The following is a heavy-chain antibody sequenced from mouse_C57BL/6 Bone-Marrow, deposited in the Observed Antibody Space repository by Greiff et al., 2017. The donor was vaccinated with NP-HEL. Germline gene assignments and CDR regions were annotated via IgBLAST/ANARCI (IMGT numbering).Heavy chain of an antibody. D-gene: IGHD2-3*01. CDR1: GFSLTSYA. CDR2: IWTGGGT. V-gene: IGHV2-9-1*01. Sequence: VKLVESGPGLVAPSQSLSITCTVSGFSLTSYAISWVRQPPGKGLEWLGVIWTGGGTNYNSALKSRLSISKDNSKSQVFLKMNSLQTDDTARYYCARNDYDGYWNVFAYWGQGTLVTVSA. J-gene: IGHJ3*01. CDR3: ARNDYDGYWNVFAY.